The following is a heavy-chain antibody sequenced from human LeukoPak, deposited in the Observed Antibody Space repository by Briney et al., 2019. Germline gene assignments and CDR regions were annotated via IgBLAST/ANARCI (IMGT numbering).Heavy chain of an antibody. CDR3: ARGWSAQYYYDSSGTFDY. CDR1: GGSFSGYY. D-gene: IGHD3-22*01. V-gene: IGHV4-34*01. J-gene: IGHJ4*02. CDR2: INHSGST. Sequence: PSETLSLTCAVYGGSFSGYYWSWIRQPPGKGLEWIGEINHSGSTNYNPSLKSRVTITVDTSKNQFSLMLSSVTAADTAVYYCARGWSAQYYYDSSGTFDYWGQGTLVTVSS.